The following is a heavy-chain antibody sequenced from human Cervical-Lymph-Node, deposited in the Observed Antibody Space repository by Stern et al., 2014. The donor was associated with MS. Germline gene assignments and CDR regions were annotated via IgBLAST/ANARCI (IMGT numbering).Heavy chain of an antibody. CDR2: LNASGDST. D-gene: IGHD3-9*01. V-gene: IGHV1-46*01. J-gene: IGHJ4*02. Sequence: QVQLVQSGAEVKKPGASVKISCKASGYTFTNYYMHWVRQAPGQGLEWMGILNASGDSTSYAQKFEGRVTMTRDTSTSTVNMELSSLTSGDTAVYYCARLRGYNVLTGYLDYWGQGTLVTVSS. CDR1: GYTFTNYY. CDR3: ARLRGYNVLTGYLDY.